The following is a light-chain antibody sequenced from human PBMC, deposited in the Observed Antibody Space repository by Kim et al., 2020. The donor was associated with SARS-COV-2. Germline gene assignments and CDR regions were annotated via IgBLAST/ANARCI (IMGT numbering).Light chain of an antibody. Sequence: LSPGERATRSCRASQSVSSDLVWYQQRPGQAPRLLIYDASNRVTGIPARFSGSGSGTDFTLTISSLESEDFAVYYCQQRSRWPLTFGGGTKVDIK. V-gene: IGKV3-11*01. CDR3: QQRSRWPLT. CDR2: DAS. J-gene: IGKJ4*01. CDR1: QSVSSD.